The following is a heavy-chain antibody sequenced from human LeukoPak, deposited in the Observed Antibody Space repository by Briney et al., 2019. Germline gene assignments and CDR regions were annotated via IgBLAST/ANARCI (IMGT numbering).Heavy chain of an antibody. D-gene: IGHD5-12*01. CDR3: THVGYARSFDI. Sequence: PGGSLRLSCAASGFTLSTDWISWIRQAPRKGLEWVGRIKSKTDGGPTDYAAPVKGRFTISRDDSKNTLYLQMNSLKTEDTAVYYCTHVGYARSFDIWGQGTMVTVSS. CDR1: GFTLSTDW. J-gene: IGHJ3*02. CDR2: IKSKTDGGPT. V-gene: IGHV3-15*01.